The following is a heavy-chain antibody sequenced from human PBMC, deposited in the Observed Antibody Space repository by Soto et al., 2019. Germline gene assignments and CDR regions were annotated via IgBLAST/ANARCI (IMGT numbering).Heavy chain of an antibody. CDR2: TNAGNGNT. J-gene: IGHJ4*02. Sequence: ASVKVSCKASGYTFTSYAMHWVRQAPGQRLEWMGWTNAGNGNTKYSQKFQGRVTITRDTSASTAYMELSSLRSEDTAVYYCARVGARNTDYWGQGTLVNVSS. CDR1: GYTFTSYA. CDR3: ARVGARNTDY. V-gene: IGHV1-3*01. D-gene: IGHD2-2*02.